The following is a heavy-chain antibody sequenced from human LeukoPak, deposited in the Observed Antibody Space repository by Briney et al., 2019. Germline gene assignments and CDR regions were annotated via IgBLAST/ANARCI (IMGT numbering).Heavy chain of an antibody. Sequence: PSETLSLTCTVSGGPISSGSYYWSWIRQPAGKGLEWIGRIYTSGSTNYNPSLKSRVTISVDTSKNQFSLKLSSVTAADTAVYYCAIREMATITNDAFDIWGQGTMVTVSS. J-gene: IGHJ3*02. D-gene: IGHD5-24*01. CDR2: IYTSGST. CDR3: AIREMATITNDAFDI. CDR1: GGPISSGSYY. V-gene: IGHV4-61*02.